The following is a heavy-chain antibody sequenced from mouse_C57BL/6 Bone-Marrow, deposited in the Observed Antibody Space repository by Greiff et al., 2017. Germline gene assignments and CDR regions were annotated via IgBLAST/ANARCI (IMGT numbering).Heavy chain of an antibody. V-gene: IGHV1-20*01. CDR3: ARSYYGSSYWYFDV. CDR2: INPYNGDT. CDR1: GYSFTGYF. J-gene: IGHJ1*03. D-gene: IGHD1-1*01. Sequence: VQLQQSGPELVKPGDSVKISCKASGYSFTGYFMNWVMPSHGKSLEWIGRINPYNGDTFYNQKFKGKATLTVDKSSSTAHMELRSLTSEDSAVYYCARSYYGSSYWYFDVWGTGTTVTVSS.